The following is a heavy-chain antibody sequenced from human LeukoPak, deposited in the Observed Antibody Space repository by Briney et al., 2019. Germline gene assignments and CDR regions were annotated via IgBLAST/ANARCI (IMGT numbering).Heavy chain of an antibody. Sequence: SETLSLTCTVSGATISSYYWSWIRQPPGKGLEWIGYISYSGSPNYNPSLKSRVTISADTSKNQFSLNLSSVTAADTAVYYCARVGYIVAAGTYVWWGQGTLVTVSS. CDR1: GATISSYY. J-gene: IGHJ4*02. D-gene: IGHD6-13*01. V-gene: IGHV4-59*08. CDR2: ISYSGSP. CDR3: ARVGYIVAAGTYVW.